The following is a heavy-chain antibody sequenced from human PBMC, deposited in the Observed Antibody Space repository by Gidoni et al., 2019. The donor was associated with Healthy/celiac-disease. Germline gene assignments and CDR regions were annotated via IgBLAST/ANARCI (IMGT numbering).Heavy chain of an antibody. J-gene: IGHJ4*02. V-gene: IGHV4-34*01. CDR3: ATTAMVTPYRSDY. Sequence: VQLQQWGAGLLKPSETLSLTCAVYGGSFSGYYWSWIRQPPGKGLEWIGEINHSGSTNYNPSLKSRVTISVDTSKNQFSLKLSSVTAADTAVYYCATTAMVTPYRSDYWGQGTLVTVSS. CDR1: GGSFSGYY. D-gene: IGHD5-18*01. CDR2: INHSGST.